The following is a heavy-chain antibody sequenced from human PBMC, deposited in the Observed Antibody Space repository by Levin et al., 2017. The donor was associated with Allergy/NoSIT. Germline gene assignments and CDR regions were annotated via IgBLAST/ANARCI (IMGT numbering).Heavy chain of an antibody. CDR2: IDPSDSYT. J-gene: IGHJ3*02. D-gene: IGHD4-23*01. CDR3: ARHYGGNSFRFRAFDI. Sequence: GESLKISCKGSGYSFTNYWITWVRQVPGKGLEWIGRIDPSDSYTDYSPSFQGHVTISGDKSISTAYLQWTSLKASDAAIYYCARHYGGNSFRFRAFDIWRQGTMVTVPS. CDR1: GYSFTNYW. V-gene: IGHV5-10-1*01.